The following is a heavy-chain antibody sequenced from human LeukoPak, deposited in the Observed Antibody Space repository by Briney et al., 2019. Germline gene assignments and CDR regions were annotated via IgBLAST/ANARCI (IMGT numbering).Heavy chain of an antibody. V-gene: IGHV1-8*01. CDR2: MNPNSGNT. D-gene: IGHD3-3*01. Sequence: GASVKVSCKASGYTFTSYDINWVRQATGQGLEWMGWMNPNSGNTGYAQKFQGRVTMTRNTSISTAYMELSSLRSEDTAVYYCARGLEDFWSGYYFRQYGMDVWGQGTTVTVSS. CDR1: GYTFTSYD. J-gene: IGHJ6*02. CDR3: ARGLEDFWSGYYFRQYGMDV.